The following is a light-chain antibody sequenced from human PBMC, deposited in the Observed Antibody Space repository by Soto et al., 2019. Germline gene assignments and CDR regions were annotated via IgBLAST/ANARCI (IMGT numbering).Light chain of an antibody. CDR2: QAS. Sequence: DIQMTQSPSTLSASVGDRVTITCRASQSISRWLAWHQQKPGKAPKVLISQASRLESGVPSRFSGSGSGTEFTLTISGLQPDDFATYYCQQYDTYPAWTFGQGTKVEIK. J-gene: IGKJ1*01. CDR3: QQYDTYPAWT. V-gene: IGKV1-5*03. CDR1: QSISRW.